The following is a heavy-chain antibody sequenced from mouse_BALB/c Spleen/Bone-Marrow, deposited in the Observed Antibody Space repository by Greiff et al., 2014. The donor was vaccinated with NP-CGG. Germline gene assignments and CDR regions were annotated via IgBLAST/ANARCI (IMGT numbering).Heavy chain of an antibody. J-gene: IGHJ3*01. V-gene: IGHV1S81*02. CDR2: INPSNGRT. Sequence: QVQLQQPGAELVKPGASVKLSCKASGYIFTSYWIHWVKLRPGHGLEWIGEINPSNGRTNYNEKFKNKATLTVDKSSSTAYIQLSSLTSEDSAVYYCARYDGPAWFAYWGQGTLVTVS. CDR1: GYIFTSYW. D-gene: IGHD2-3*01. CDR3: ARYDGPAWFAY.